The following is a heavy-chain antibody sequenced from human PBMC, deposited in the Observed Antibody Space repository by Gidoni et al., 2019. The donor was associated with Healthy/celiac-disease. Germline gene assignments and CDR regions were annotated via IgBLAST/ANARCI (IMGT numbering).Heavy chain of an antibody. Sequence: EVQLVESGGCLVKPGGSLRLSCAASGFTLRNAWMSWVRQAPGKGLEWVGRIKSKTDGGTTDYAAPVKGRFTISRDDSKNTLYLQMNSLKTEDTAVYYCTTPTSRYSNAGDYWGQGTLVTVSS. J-gene: IGHJ4*02. D-gene: IGHD4-4*01. CDR1: GFTLRNAW. CDR2: IKSKTDGGTT. V-gene: IGHV3-15*01. CDR3: TTPTSRYSNAGDY.